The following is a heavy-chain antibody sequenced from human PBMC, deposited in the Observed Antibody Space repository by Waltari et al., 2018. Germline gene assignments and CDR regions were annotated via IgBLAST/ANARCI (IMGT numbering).Heavy chain of an antibody. CDR3: ARFFVVAPYKGYQYYAMDV. J-gene: IGHJ6*02. V-gene: IGHV4-39*01. D-gene: IGHD1-20*01. CDR2: IYYSGTN. CDR1: GGSIRTARYY. Sequence: QTQLQESGPGLVKPSETLSLTCTVPGGSIRTARYYWGWIRQPPGKGLEWIGTIYYSGTNYYKPSLTSRVTLSIDTSQNKFSLSLNSLTAADTAIYYCARFFVVAPYKGYQYYAMDVWGQGTTVTVSS.